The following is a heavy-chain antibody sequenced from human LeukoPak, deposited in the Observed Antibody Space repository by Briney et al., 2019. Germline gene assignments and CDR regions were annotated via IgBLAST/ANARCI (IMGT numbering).Heavy chain of an antibody. Sequence: GGSLRLSCAASGFTFSSYGMHWVRQAPGKGLEWVSGISGSGGSTYYADSLKGRFTISRDNSKNTLYLQMDSLRAEDTAVYYCAKDQYDYGDYYFDFWGQGTLVIVSS. D-gene: IGHD4-17*01. J-gene: IGHJ4*02. CDR2: ISGSGGST. CDR3: AKDQYDYGDYYFDF. V-gene: IGHV3-23*01. CDR1: GFTFSSYG.